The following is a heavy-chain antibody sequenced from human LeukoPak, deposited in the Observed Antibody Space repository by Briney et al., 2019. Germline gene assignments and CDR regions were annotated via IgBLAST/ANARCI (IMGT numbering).Heavy chain of an antibody. CDR2: INHSGST. J-gene: IGHJ4*02. Sequence: PSETLSLTCAVYGGSFSGYYWSWIRQPPGKGLEWIGEINHSGSTNYNPSLKSRVTISVDTSKNQFSLKLSSVTAADTAVYYCARDFWSGIFDYWGQGTLVTVSS. D-gene: IGHD3-3*01. CDR1: GGSFSGYY. V-gene: IGHV4-34*01. CDR3: ARDFWSGIFDY.